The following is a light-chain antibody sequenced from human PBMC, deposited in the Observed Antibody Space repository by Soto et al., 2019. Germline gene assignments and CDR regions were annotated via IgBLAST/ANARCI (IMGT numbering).Light chain of an antibody. CDR1: SSNIGAGSD. J-gene: IGLJ1*01. V-gene: IGLV1-40*01. CDR2: GNS. CDR3: QSYDSSLSGGV. Sequence: QSVLTQPPSVSGAPGQRVTISCTGSSSNIGAGSDVHWYQQLPGTAPKLLIYGNSNRPSGVPDRFSGSKSGTAASLAITGLQAEDEADYYCQSYDSSLSGGVFGTGTKLTVL.